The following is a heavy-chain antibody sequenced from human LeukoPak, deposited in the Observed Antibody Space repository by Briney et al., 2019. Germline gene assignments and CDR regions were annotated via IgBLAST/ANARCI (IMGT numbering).Heavy chain of an antibody. CDR1: GYTFTSYG. D-gene: IGHD1-26*01. J-gene: IGHJ2*01. CDR3: ARSGGTGNYWYFDL. Sequence: ASVTLSRKASGYTFTSYGIGWVRQAPGQGLEWMGWISAYNGNTNYAQKLQGRVTMTTDTSTSTAYMELRSLRSDDTAVYYCARSGGTGNYWYFDLWGRGTLVIVSS. V-gene: IGHV1-18*01. CDR2: ISAYNGNT.